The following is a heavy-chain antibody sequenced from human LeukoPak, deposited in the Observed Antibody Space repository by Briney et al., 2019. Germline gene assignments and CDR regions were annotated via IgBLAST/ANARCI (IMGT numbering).Heavy chain of an antibody. D-gene: IGHD3-16*01. Sequence: GGSLRLSCAASGFTFSDYYMSWIRQAPGKGLEWVSYISSSGSTIYYADSVKGRFTISRDNAKNSLYLQMNSLRAEDTAVYYCAREGIGLRLIARSVYGMDVWGQGTTVTVSS. J-gene: IGHJ6*02. CDR2: ISSSGSTI. CDR3: AREGIGLRLIARSVYGMDV. CDR1: GFTFSDYY. V-gene: IGHV3-11*04.